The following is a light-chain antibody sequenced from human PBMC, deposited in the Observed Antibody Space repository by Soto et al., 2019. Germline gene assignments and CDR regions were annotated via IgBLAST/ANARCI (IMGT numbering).Light chain of an antibody. CDR1: QSISNY. V-gene: IGKV1-39*01. J-gene: IGKJ1*01. CDR2: SAS. Sequence: DVPMTQSPSSLSASVGDRVAITCRASQSISNYLNWYQQKPGKAPKLLIYSASSLQSGVPSRFSGSGSGTDFTLTISSLQPEDFATYYCQQSYSAPPTFGQGTKMEIK. CDR3: QQSYSAPPT.